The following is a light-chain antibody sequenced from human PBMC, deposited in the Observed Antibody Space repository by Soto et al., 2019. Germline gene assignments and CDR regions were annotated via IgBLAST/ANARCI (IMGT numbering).Light chain of an antibody. CDR2: TAS. J-gene: IGKJ4*01. Sequence: DIQLTQAPSFLSASVGDRGTITCRASQDIASYLSWYQQTPGKAPKLLIYTASTLQSGVPSRFSGSGSGTEFTLTISSLQPEDFGTYYCQQLNSYLPLTFGGGTKVDIK. V-gene: IGKV1-9*01. CDR1: QDIASY. CDR3: QQLNSYLPLT.